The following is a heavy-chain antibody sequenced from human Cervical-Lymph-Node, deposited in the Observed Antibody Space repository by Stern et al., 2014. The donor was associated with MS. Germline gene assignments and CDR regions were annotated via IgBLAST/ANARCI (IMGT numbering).Heavy chain of an antibody. Sequence: EVQLVESGAEVKKPGESLKISCKTSGHSSSSYWIAWVRQMPGKGLEWMGIISPGDSDFKSATIYSPSFQGQVPISADKSISTAYLQWSSLKASDTAIYYCARIGVTAPTDAFDIWGQGTVVTVSS. D-gene: IGHD2-21*02. CDR1: GHSSSSYW. CDR3: ARIGVTAPTDAFDI. J-gene: IGHJ3*02. CDR2: ISPGDSDFKSAT. V-gene: IGHV5-51*01.